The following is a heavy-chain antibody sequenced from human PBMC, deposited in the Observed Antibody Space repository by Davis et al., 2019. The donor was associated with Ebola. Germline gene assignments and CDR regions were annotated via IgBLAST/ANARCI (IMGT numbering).Heavy chain of an antibody. V-gene: IGHV4-61*01. D-gene: IGHD7-27*01. Sequence: SETLSLTCNVSGDPLSSGSYYWNWIRQSPAKGLEWIGYIFYTGTATYSPSLRSRVTMSIGTTKHQFSLRLPSVTTADTAVYYCARLRWGYHYGFDVWGQGTPVTVSS. CDR1: GDPLSSGSYY. CDR2: IFYTGTA. J-gene: IGHJ6*02. CDR3: ARLRWGYHYGFDV.